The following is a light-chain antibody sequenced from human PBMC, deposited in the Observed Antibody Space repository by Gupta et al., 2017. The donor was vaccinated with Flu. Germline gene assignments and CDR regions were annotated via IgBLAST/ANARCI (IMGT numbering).Light chain of an antibody. CDR2: KAS. CDR3: QQYDSEWT. Sequence: SPSTLSASVGDRVIITCRASQNVFNWLAWYQQKPGQAPKLLISKASVLESGISSRFSGSGSGTEFTLTISSLQSEDFATYYCQQYDSEWTFGQGTKV. V-gene: IGKV1-5*03. J-gene: IGKJ1*01. CDR1: QNVFNW.